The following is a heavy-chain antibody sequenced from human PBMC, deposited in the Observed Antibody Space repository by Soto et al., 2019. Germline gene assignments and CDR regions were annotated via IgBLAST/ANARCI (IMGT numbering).Heavy chain of an antibody. V-gene: IGHV1-8*01. Sequence: SCRASGCTFTSYDSNWVRQSTGQGLEWMGWMNPNSGNTGYAQKFQGRVTMTRNASISTAYMELSSLRSEDTAVYYCARGEDYYYYMGVRGKGTPVTVSS. CDR1: GCTFTSYD. J-gene: IGHJ6*03. CDR3: ARGEDYYYYMGV. CDR2: MNPNSGNT.